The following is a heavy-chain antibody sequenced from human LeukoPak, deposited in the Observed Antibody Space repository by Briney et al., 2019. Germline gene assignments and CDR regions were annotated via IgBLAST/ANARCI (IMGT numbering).Heavy chain of an antibody. Sequence: PGGSLRLSCAASGFTFSNAWMSWVRQAPGKGLEWVGRIKSKTDGGTTDYAAPVKGRFTISRDDSKNTLYLQMNSLKTKDTAVYYCTTDLYYDSSGYRKRIDYWGQGTLVTVSS. V-gene: IGHV3-15*01. CDR1: GFTFSNAW. J-gene: IGHJ4*02. CDR3: TTDLYYDSSGYRKRIDY. D-gene: IGHD3-22*01. CDR2: IKSKTDGGTT.